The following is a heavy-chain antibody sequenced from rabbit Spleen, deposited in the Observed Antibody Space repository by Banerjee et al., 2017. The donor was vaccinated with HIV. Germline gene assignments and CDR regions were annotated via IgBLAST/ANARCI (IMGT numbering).Heavy chain of an antibody. CDR2: IYTGNGKN. Sequence: QSLEESGGGLVQPEGSLALTCKASGFSFNSGYDMCWVRQAPGKGLEWIGFIYTGNGKNYYASWAKGRFTISKTSSTTVTLQLTSLTAADTATYFCARDLPDVIGWNFGWWGPGTLVTVS. D-gene: IGHD4-1*01. CDR3: ARDLPDVIGWNFGW. V-gene: IGHV1S40*01. J-gene: IGHJ4*01. CDR1: GFSFNSGYD.